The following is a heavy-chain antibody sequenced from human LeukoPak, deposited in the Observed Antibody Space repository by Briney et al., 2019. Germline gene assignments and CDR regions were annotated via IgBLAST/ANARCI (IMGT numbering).Heavy chain of an antibody. CDR1: GFTFSSYW. CDR2: INQDGSEK. Sequence: GGSLRLSCAASGFTFSSYWMSWVRQAPGKGLEWVANINQDGSEKYYVDSVKGRFTISRDNAKNSLYLQMNSLRAEDTAVYYCARARYSYGYWAYFDYGGQGTLVTVSA. CDR3: ARARYSYGYWAYFDY. J-gene: IGHJ4*02. V-gene: IGHV3-7*01. D-gene: IGHD5-18*01.